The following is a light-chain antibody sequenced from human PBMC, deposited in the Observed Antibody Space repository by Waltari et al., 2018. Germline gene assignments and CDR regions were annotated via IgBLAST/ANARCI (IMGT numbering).Light chain of an antibody. J-gene: IGKJ1*01. CDR2: GAS. CDR1: PSVGRS. V-gene: IGKV3-20*01. Sequence: EIVLTQSPGTLSLSPGERATLSCRASPSVGRSLAWYQQKPGQAPRLLIYGASSRATGVPDRFSGSGSGTDFSLTISRLEPEDFAVYYCQHYVRLPVTFGQGTRVEIK. CDR3: QHYVRLPVT.